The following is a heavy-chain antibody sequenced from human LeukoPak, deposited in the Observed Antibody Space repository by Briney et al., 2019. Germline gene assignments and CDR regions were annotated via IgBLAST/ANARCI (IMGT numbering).Heavy chain of an antibody. CDR1: GYTFTSYG. J-gene: IGHJ5*02. CDR3: ARDNSLRDTAWWFDP. V-gene: IGHV1-69*06. Sequence: SVKVSCRASGYTFTSYGISWVRQAPGQGLEWMGGIIPIFGTANYAQKFQGRVTITADKSTSTAYMELSSLRSEDTAVYYCARDNSLRDTAWWFDPWGQGTLVTVSS. D-gene: IGHD5-24*01. CDR2: IIPIFGTA.